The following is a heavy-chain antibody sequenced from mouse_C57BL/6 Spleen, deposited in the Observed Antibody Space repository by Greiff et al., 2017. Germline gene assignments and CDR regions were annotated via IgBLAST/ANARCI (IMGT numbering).Heavy chain of an antibody. CDR2: IDPETGGT. CDR1: GYTFTDYE. CDR3: TSREGYSNYLFYAMDY. Sequence: LVESGAELVRPGASVTLSCKASGYTFTDYEMHWVKQTPVHGLEWIGAIDPETGGTAYNQKFKGKAILTADKSSSTAYMELRSLTSEDSAVYYCTSREGYSNYLFYAMDYWGQGTSVTVSS. V-gene: IGHV1-15*01. D-gene: IGHD2-5*01. J-gene: IGHJ4*01.